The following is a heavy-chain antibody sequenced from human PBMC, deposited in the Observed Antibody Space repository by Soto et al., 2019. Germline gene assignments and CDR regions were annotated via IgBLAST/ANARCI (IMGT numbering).Heavy chain of an antibody. D-gene: IGHD4-17*01. Sequence: SGGSLRLSCAASGFTFSTYTVNWVRQAPGKGLEWVSSFSSSSHTIYYADSVKGRFTISRDNAKNSVYLQMNSLRDEDTAVYYCARGLTKVLTPGSWFDPWGQGTLVTVSS. CDR3: ARGLTKVLTPGSWFDP. V-gene: IGHV3-48*02. CDR2: FSSSSHTI. J-gene: IGHJ5*02. CDR1: GFTFSTYT.